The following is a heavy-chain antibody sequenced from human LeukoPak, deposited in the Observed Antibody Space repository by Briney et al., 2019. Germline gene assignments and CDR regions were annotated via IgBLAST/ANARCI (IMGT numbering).Heavy chain of an antibody. CDR3: ARDTLMDILTPPNY. D-gene: IGHD3-9*01. J-gene: IGHJ4*02. CDR2: ISAYNGNT. Sequence: ASVKVSCEASGYTFTSYGISWVRQAPGQGLEWMGWISAYNGNTNYAQKLQGRVTMTTDTSTSTAYMEPRSLRSDDTAVYYCARDTLMDILTPPNYWGQGTLVTVSS. V-gene: IGHV1-18*01. CDR1: GYTFTSYG.